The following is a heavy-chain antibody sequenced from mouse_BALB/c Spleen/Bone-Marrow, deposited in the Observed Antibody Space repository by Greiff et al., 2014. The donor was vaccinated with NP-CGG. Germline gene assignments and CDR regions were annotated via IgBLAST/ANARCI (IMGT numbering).Heavy chain of an antibody. D-gene: IGHD3-3*01. CDR3: ARRAGAY. CDR2: ISNGGGST. V-gene: IGHV5-12-2*01. CDR1: GFTFSSYT. Sequence: DVKLVESGGGLVQSGGSLKLSCAASGFTFSSYTMSWVRQTPEKRLEWVAYISNGGGSTYYPDTVKGRFTISRDNAKNTLYLQMSSLKSEDTAMYYCARRAGAYWGQGTLVTVSA. J-gene: IGHJ3*01.